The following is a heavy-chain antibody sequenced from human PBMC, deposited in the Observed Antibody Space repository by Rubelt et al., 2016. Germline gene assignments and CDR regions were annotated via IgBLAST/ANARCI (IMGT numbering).Heavy chain of an antibody. CDR2: IYYSGST. D-gene: IGHD2-2*01. CDR1: GGSISSYY. V-gene: IGHV4-59*01. Sequence: QLQLQESGPGLVKPSETLSLTCTVSGGSISSYYWSWIRQPPGKGLEWIGYIYYSGSTNYNPSLKSLVTISGDMVKDQFCLELSSVTDADTAVYYCARDIIGYCSSTSCVDAFDIWGQGTMVTVSS. CDR3: ARDIIGYCSSTSCVDAFDI. J-gene: IGHJ3*02.